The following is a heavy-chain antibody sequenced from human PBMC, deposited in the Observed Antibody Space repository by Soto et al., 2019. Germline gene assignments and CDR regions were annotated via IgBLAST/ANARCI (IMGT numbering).Heavy chain of an antibody. J-gene: IGHJ4*02. CDR1: GFTVSSNY. CDR2: IYSGGST. Sequence: EVQLVESGGGLVQPGQSLRLSCAASGFTVSSNYMTWVRQAPGKGLEWVSVIYSGGSTYYADSVKGRFTISRDNSKNTLYLQMNSLRAEDTAVYCCARVRPYDYIWGSYRPNDYWGQGTWPPSPQ. D-gene: IGHD3-16*02. V-gene: IGHV3-66*01. CDR3: ARVRPYDYIWGSYRPNDY.